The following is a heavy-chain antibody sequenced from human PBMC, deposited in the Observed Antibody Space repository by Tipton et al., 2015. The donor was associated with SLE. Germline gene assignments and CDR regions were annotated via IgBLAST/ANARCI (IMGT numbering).Heavy chain of an antibody. J-gene: IGHJ5*02. CDR1: GGSVIGKNW. CDR3: ARASFFDERSSGMGWFDP. D-gene: IGHD1-1*01. Sequence: TLSLTCDVSGGSVIGKNWWSWLRQRPGKGPEWIAEIFQNGNTNYNLSLRSRVTISMDKSRNQISLRLTSVTAADTAVYYCARASFFDERSSGMGWFDPWGPGALVTVSS. CDR2: IFQNGNT. V-gene: IGHV4/OR15-8*02.